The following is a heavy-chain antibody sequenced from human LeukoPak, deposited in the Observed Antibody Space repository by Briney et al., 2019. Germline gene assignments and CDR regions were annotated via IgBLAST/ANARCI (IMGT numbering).Heavy chain of an antibody. CDR3: AKSGLNRFDY. Sequence: GGSLRLSCAASGFTFSSYAMHWVRQAPGKGLEWVAVISYDGSNKYYADSVKGRFTISRDNSKSTLYLQMNSLRAEDTAVYYCAKSGLNRFDYWGQGTLVTVSS. J-gene: IGHJ4*02. D-gene: IGHD2-15*01. V-gene: IGHV3-30*04. CDR2: ISYDGSNK. CDR1: GFTFSSYA.